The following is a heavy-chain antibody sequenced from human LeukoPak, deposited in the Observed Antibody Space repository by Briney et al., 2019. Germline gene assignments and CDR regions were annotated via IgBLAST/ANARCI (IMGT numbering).Heavy chain of an antibody. Sequence: SETLSLTCTVSGGSITNSGYYWGWVRQPPGKGLEWIASIYYTGSTYYNPSLKSRVTISLDASKKQFSLKLSSVTAADTAVYYCARDHGSGSPADYWGQGTLVTVSS. CDR3: ARDHGSGSPADY. CDR1: GGSITNSGYY. CDR2: IYYTGST. V-gene: IGHV4-39*07. J-gene: IGHJ4*02. D-gene: IGHD3-10*01.